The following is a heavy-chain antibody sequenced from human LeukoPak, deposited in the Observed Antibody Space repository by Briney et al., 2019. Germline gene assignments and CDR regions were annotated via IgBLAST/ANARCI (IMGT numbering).Heavy chain of an antibody. CDR2: IYYSGST. J-gene: IGHJ4*02. Sequence: SETLSLTCTVSGGSIGSTNYYWGWIRQPPGKGLEWIANIYYSGSTYYNPSLKSRVTISVDTSKNQFSLKLSSVTAADTAVYYCASRGVRGVKEDDYWGQGTLVTVSS. V-gene: IGHV4-39*01. D-gene: IGHD3-10*01. CDR3: ASRGVRGVKEDDY. CDR1: GGSIGSTNYY.